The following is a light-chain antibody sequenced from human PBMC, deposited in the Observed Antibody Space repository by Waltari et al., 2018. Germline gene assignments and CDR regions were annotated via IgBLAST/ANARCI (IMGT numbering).Light chain of an antibody. CDR2: DVN. CDR1: SRDIGGYNY. J-gene: IGLJ1*01. Sequence: QSALTQPASVSGSPGQSITISCTGTSRDIGGYNYVSWFQQHPGKAPKLIIYDVNGRPSGVSNRFSGSKSGKTASLTISGLLPEDEADYYCCSYTTSSTLDVCGTGTKVTVL. V-gene: IGLV2-14*03. CDR3: CSYTTSSTLDV.